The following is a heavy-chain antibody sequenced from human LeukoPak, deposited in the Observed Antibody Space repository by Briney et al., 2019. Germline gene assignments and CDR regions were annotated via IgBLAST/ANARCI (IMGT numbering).Heavy chain of an antibody. CDR1: GFPFISYS. Sequence: LGGSLSLSCAASGFPFISYSMNWVRQAPGKGLEWVSSISSSSSYIYYADSVKGRFTISRDNAKNSLYLQMNSLRAEDTAVYYCARDRGYCSGGSCYSANFDYWGQGTLVTVSS. V-gene: IGHV3-21*01. J-gene: IGHJ4*02. CDR3: ARDRGYCSGGSCYSANFDY. CDR2: ISSSSSYI. D-gene: IGHD2-15*01.